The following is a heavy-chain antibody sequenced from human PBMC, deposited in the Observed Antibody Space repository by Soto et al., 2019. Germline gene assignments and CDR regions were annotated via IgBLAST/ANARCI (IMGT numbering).Heavy chain of an antibody. CDR2: IYYSGST. V-gene: IGHV4-59*06. CDR3: ARVRYCSGGSCYPRFDP. D-gene: IGHD2-15*01. J-gene: IGHJ5*02. Sequence: PSETLSLTCTVSGGSISSYYWSWIRQHPGKGLEWIGYIYYSGSTYYNPSLKSRVTISVDTSKNQFSLKLSSVTAADTVVYYCARVRYCSGGSCYPRFDPWGQGTLVTVSS. CDR1: GGSISSYY.